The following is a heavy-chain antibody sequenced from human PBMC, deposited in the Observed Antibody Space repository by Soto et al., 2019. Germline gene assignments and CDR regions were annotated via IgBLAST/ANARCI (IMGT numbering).Heavy chain of an antibody. V-gene: IGHV4-61*08. CDR2: IYYNAIT. Sequence: QVKLQESGPGLVKPSETLSLTCTVSGDSVSSGAYYWSWVRQPPGKGLEWIGYIYYNAITNYNPSLKSRVTIVVDTSKSESSLTLNSVTAADTAVYYCARANIAAAGTIFDPWGQGVLVTVSS. J-gene: IGHJ5*02. D-gene: IGHD6-13*01. CDR3: ARANIAAAGTIFDP. CDR1: GDSVSSGAYY.